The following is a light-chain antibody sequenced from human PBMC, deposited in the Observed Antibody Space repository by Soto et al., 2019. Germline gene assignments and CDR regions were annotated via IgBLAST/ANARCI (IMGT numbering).Light chain of an antibody. CDR2: GAS. CDR3: QQYNNWPRT. V-gene: IGKV3-15*01. J-gene: IGKJ1*01. Sequence: EIVMTQSPATLSVSPGERATLSCRASQSVSSNFAWYQQKPGQAPRLLLYGASTRAPGIAARFSGRWSGTEFNLTISSLQSEDFAVYYCQQYNNWPRTFGEGTKVEIK. CDR1: QSVSSN.